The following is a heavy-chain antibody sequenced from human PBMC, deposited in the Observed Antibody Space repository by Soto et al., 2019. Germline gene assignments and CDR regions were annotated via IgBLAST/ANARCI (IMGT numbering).Heavy chain of an antibody. CDR3: AILHLGELSLSDY. J-gene: IGHJ4*02. CDR1: GFTFSSYS. D-gene: IGHD3-16*02. CDR2: ISSSSSYI. V-gene: IGHV3-21*01. Sequence: GGSLRLSCAASGFTFSSYSMNWVRQAPGKGLEWVSSISSSSSYIYYADSVKGRFTISRDNTKNSLYLQMNSLRAEDTAVYYCAILHLGELSLSDYWGQGTLVTVSS.